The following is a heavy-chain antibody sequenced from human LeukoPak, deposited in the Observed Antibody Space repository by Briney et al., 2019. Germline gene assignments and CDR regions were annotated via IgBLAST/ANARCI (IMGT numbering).Heavy chain of an antibody. Sequence: GGSLRLSCAASGFTFSAYSMSWVRQAPGKGLEWVSSISSSSNYIYYADSVKCRFAISRDNAKNSLYLQMNSLRAEDTAVYYCARAQAYGSGSSNWGQGTLVTVSS. CDR3: ARAQAYGSGSSN. CDR2: ISSSSNYI. CDR1: GFTFSAYS. J-gene: IGHJ4*02. D-gene: IGHD3-10*01. V-gene: IGHV3-21*01.